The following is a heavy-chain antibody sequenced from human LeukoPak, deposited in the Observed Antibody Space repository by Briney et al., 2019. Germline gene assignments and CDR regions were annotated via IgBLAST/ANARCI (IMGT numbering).Heavy chain of an antibody. J-gene: IGHJ4*02. CDR3: ARDRHSTAGSLGLFDY. Sequence: GASVKVSCKASGYTFTGYYMHWVRQAPGQGLEWMGWINPNSGGTNYAQKFQGRVTMTRDTSTSTVYMELSSLRSEDTAVYCCARDRHSTAGSLGLFDYWGQGTLVTVSS. CDR1: GYTFTGYY. CDR2: INPNSGGT. V-gene: IGHV1-2*02. D-gene: IGHD1-26*01.